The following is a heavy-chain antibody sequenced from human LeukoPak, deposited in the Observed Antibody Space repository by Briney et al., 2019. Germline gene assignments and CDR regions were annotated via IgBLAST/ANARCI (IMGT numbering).Heavy chain of an antibody. J-gene: IGHJ5*02. CDR1: GGSISSYY. D-gene: IGHD3-16*01. V-gene: IGHV4-4*07. Sequence: PSETLSLTCTVSGGSISSYYWSWIRQPAGKGLEWIGRIYSGGNTNYNPSLKSRVTMSVDTSKKQFSLKLSSVTAADTAVYYCARGSVITFGGVTQTGGNWFDPWGQETLVTVSS. CDR2: IYSGGNT. CDR3: ARGSVITFGGVTQTGGNWFDP.